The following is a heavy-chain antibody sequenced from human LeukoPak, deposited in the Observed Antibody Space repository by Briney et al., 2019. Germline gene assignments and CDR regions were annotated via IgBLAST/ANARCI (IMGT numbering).Heavy chain of an antibody. CDR1: GGSLSSYY. Sequence: PSETLSLTCTVSGGSLSSYYCSWIRQPPGKGLEWIGYIYYSGSTKYNPSLNNRVTIPVDTSKNQVSLNLTSVTAADTAVYYCARLSYYYDSSESDIWGRGTTVTVS. CDR2: IYYSGST. J-gene: IGHJ3*02. CDR3: ARLSYYYDSSESDI. D-gene: IGHD3-22*01. V-gene: IGHV4-59*08.